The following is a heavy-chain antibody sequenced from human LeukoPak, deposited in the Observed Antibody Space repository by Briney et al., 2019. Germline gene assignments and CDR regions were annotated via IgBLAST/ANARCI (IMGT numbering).Heavy chain of an antibody. J-gene: IGHJ4*02. V-gene: IGHV4-34*01. CDR1: GGSFSGYY. CDR2: INHSGST. Sequence: SETLSLTCAVYGGSFSGYYWSWIRQPPGKGLEWIGEINHSGSTNYNPSLKSRVTISVDTSKNQFSLKLSSVTAADTAVYYCARGRRYFDYWGQGSLVTVSS. CDR3: ARGRRYFDY.